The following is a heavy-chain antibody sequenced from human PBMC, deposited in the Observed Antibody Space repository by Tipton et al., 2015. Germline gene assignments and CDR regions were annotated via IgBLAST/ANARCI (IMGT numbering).Heavy chain of an antibody. CDR1: GFRFSVFW. D-gene: IGHD5-18*01. V-gene: IGHV3-7*05. CDR3: ARTRGYSYDNSYYYYDMDV. Sequence: GSLRLSCAASGFRFSVFWMNWVRQAPGKGLEWVANIKQDAGEKTYADSVRGRFTISRDNGKNSLYLQMNNLRAEDTAVYYCARTRGYSYDNSYYYYDMDVWGQGTTVTVSS. J-gene: IGHJ6*02. CDR2: IKQDAGEK.